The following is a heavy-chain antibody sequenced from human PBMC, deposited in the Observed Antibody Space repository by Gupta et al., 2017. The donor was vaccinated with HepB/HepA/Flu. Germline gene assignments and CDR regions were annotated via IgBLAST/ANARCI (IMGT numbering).Heavy chain of an antibody. Sequence: QVQLQESGPGLVKPSETLSLTCTVSGGSISSYYWSWIRQPPGKGLEWIGYIYYSGSTNYNPSLKSRVTISVDTSKNQFSLKLSSVTAADTAVYYCARHGHDYGESHFPEHFDYWGQGTLVTVSS. D-gene: IGHD4-17*01. CDR1: GGSISSYY. CDR2: IYYSGST. V-gene: IGHV4-59*08. CDR3: ARHGHDYGESHFPEHFDY. J-gene: IGHJ4*02.